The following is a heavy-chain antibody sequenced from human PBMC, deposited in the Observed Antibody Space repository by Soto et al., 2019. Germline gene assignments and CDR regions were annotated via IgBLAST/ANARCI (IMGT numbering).Heavy chain of an antibody. V-gene: IGHV1-3*01. J-gene: IGHJ3*02. CDR2: INAGNGNT. CDR1: GYTFTSYA. CDR3: ARVGGIVVAGAFDI. D-gene: IGHD2-15*01. Sequence: VKVSCKASGYTFTSYAMHWVRQAPGQRLEWMGWINAGNGNTKYSQKFQGRVTITRDTSASTAYMELSSLRSEDTAVYYCARVGGIVVAGAFDIWGQGTMVTVSS.